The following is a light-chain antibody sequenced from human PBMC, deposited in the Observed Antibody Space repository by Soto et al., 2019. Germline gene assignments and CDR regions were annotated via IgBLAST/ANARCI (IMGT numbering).Light chain of an antibody. CDR1: QSVSNNY. CDR2: GSS. Sequence: EVILTQSPGTLSLSPGDRATLSCGASQSVSNNYLAWYQQKPGQAPRLLIFGSSDRATGIPDRFSGSGSGTDFILTISRLEPEDFAVYYCQQYGSSPPYTFGQGTKLEIK. CDR3: QQYGSSPPYT. V-gene: IGKV3-20*01. J-gene: IGKJ2*01.